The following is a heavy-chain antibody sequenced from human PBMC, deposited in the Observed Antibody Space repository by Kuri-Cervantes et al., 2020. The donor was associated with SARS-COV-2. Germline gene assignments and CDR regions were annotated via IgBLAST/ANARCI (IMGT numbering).Heavy chain of an antibody. J-gene: IGHJ5*02. D-gene: IGHD6-19*01. Sequence: GESLKISCAASGFTFDDYGMSWVRQAPGKGLEWVSGINWNGGSTGYADSVKGRFTISRDNSKNTLYLQMNSLRAEDTAVYYCAKDAEQWLVPERNWFDPWGQGTLVTVSS. CDR2: INWNGGST. CDR3: AKDAEQWLVPERNWFDP. V-gene: IGHV3-20*04. CDR1: GFTFDDYG.